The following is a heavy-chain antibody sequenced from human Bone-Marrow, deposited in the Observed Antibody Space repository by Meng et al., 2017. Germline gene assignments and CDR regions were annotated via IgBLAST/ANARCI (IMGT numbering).Heavy chain of an antibody. D-gene: IGHD1-26*01. CDR1: GFMFSINP. V-gene: IGHV3-23*01. CDR2: ISGSGGST. CDR3: TKPYSGTYSVDF. Sequence: GGSLRLSCAASGFMFSINPMSWVRQAPGKGLEWVSGISGSGGSTYYADSVKGRFIISRDNSNDMMYLEMNSLRAEDTALYYCTKPYSGTYSVDFWGQRTLVTVSS. J-gene: IGHJ4*02.